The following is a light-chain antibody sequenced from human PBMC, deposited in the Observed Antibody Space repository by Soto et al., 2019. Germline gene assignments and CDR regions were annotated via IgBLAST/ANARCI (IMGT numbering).Light chain of an antibody. CDR2: GAS. Sequence: DIKMTQYPSSLSASVGDRVTITCRASQNILTHLNWYQQKPGKAPRLLIYGASTLQSGVPSWFSGSGSGTDFTLTISSLQREDSATYFCQQSYTTPTFGQGTRLESK. CDR3: QQSYTTPT. CDR1: QNILTH. J-gene: IGKJ5*01. V-gene: IGKV1-39*01.